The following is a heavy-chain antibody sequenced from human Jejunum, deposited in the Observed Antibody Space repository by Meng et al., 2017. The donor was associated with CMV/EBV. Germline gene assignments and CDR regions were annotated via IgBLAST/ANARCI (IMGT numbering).Heavy chain of an antibody. Sequence: VSGGSISSYYWSWVRQSTGKGLEWLGYIHYNESTKYNPSLESRVTMSLDRSRNQFSLRLSSVTAADTAVYFCVRGVSPTEWPLEKWGQGTLVTVSS. CDR3: VRGVSPTEWPLEK. CDR1: GGSISSYY. D-gene: IGHD3-3*01. V-gene: IGHV4-59*01. J-gene: IGHJ4*02. CDR2: IHYNEST.